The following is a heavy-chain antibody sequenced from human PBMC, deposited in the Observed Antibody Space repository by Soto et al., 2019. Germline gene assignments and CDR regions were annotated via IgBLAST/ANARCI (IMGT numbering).Heavy chain of an antibody. V-gene: IGHV5-51*01. Sequence: PGESLKISCKGSGYSFTTYWIGWVRQMPGKGLEWMGIIYPGDSDTRYSPSFQGQVTISADKSFTTAYLQWNSLKASDTAIYYCARPGYYDSSGFFNFDHWGQGTLVTVSS. CDR3: ARPGYYDSSGFFNFDH. CDR2: IYPGDSDT. J-gene: IGHJ4*02. D-gene: IGHD3-22*01. CDR1: GYSFTTYW.